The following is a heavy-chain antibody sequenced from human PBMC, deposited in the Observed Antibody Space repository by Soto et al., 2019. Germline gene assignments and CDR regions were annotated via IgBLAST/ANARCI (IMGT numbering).Heavy chain of an antibody. V-gene: IGHV4-31*03. CDR1: GGSINSGAYY. CDR3: ARESDFWSGSQP. D-gene: IGHD3-3*01. J-gene: IGHJ4*02. Sequence: SETLSLTCTVSGGSINSGAYYWSWIRQLPGKGLQWIGYISYTGNTFYTPSLKSRVSISVDTSNRQFFMNLYSVTAADTAVYYCARESDFWSGSQPWGQGTLVTVSS. CDR2: ISYTGNT.